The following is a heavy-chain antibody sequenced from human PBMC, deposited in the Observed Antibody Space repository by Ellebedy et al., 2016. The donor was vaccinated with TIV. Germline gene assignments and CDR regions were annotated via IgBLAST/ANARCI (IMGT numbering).Heavy chain of an antibody. Sequence: GESLKISCAASGFTFSSYAMSWVRQAPGKGLEWVSAISGSGGSTYYADSVKGRFTISRDNSKNTLYLQMNSLRAEDTAVYYCASMDSTYTPGYFDYWGQGTLVTVSS. CDR2: ISGSGGST. D-gene: IGHD2-2*03. V-gene: IGHV3-23*01. CDR3: ASMDSTYTPGYFDY. J-gene: IGHJ4*02. CDR1: GFTFSSYA.